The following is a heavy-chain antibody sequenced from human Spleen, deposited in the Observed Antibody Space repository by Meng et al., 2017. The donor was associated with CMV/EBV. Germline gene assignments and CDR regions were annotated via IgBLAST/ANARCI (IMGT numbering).Heavy chain of an antibody. CDR1: FTGYY. V-gene: IGHV1-2*02. CDR3: GNCNSCSSSSCSDDAFDI. Sequence: FTGYYIHWVRQAPGQGLEWMGWINPDSGGTVLAQKFQGRVTMTRDTSISTVYMEMSSLRSDDTAVYYCGNCNSCSSSSCSDDAFDIWGQGTMVTVSS. J-gene: IGHJ3*02. D-gene: IGHD2/OR15-2a*01. CDR2: INPDSGGT.